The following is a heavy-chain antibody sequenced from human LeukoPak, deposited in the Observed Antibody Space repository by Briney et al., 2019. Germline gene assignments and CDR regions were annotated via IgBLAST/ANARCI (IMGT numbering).Heavy chain of an antibody. Sequence: SETLSLTYPVSGGSISPYYWSWIRQTPGKGLEWIGYILYSVTTTNYNPSLKSRVTISVDTSKNQSSLKLSSVTAADTAVYYCARVGDWNDLVYWGQGTLVTVSS. V-gene: IGHV4-59*01. D-gene: IGHD1-1*01. J-gene: IGHJ4*02. CDR1: GGSISPYY. CDR3: ARVGDWNDLVY. CDR2: ILYSVTT.